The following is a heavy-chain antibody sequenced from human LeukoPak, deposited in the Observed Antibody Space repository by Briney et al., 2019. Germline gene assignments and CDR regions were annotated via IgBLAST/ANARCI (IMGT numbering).Heavy chain of an antibody. J-gene: IGHJ4*02. CDR2: ISFDGSNK. CDR3: ARDWSYSAHPHRFDY. CDR1: GFTFSSHG. V-gene: IGHV3-30*03. D-gene: IGHD3-10*01. Sequence: GGSLRLSCVASGFTFSSHGIHWVRQAPGKGLEWVAVISFDGSNKYFADSVKGRFTISRDNSKNTLCLQMNSLRAEDTAVYYCARDWSYSAHPHRFDYWGQGTLVTVSS.